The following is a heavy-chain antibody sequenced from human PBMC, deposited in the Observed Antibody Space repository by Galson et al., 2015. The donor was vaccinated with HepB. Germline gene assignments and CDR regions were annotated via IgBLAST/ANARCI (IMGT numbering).Heavy chain of an antibody. V-gene: IGHV1-3*01. Sequence: SVKVSCKASGYTFTSYAMHWVRQAPGQRPEWMGWINAGNGNTKYSQKFQGRVTITRDTSASTAYMELSSLRSEDTAVYYCARDRVVVVAEPFDYWGQGTLVTVSS. CDR3: ARDRVVVVAEPFDY. D-gene: IGHD2-15*01. J-gene: IGHJ4*02. CDR1: GYTFTSYA. CDR2: INAGNGNT.